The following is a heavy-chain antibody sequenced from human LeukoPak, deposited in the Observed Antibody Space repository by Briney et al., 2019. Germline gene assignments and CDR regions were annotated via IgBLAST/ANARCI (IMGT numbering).Heavy chain of an antibody. D-gene: IGHD3-16*01. CDR1: GFTFSSYS. J-gene: IGHJ4*02. CDR3: ARDGGGSFSYDY. Sequence: RPGGSLRLSCAASGFTFSSYSMNWVRQAPGKGLEWVSSISSSSSYIYYADSVKGRFTISRDNAKNSLYLQMNSLRAEDTAVYYCARDGGGSFSYDYXGXGTLVTVSS. CDR2: ISSSSSYI. V-gene: IGHV3-21*01.